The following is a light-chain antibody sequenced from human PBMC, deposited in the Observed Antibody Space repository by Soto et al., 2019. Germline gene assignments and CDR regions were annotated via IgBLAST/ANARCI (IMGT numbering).Light chain of an antibody. CDR2: EAS. Sequence: DIQMTQSPSTLSASVGDRVTITCRASQSISGSLAWYQQKPGKAPKLLIYEASNLKSGVPSRFSGSGSGTEYTRTISSLQPDDSARYYCQQYNGYWTFGQGTRVEIK. V-gene: IGKV1-5*03. J-gene: IGKJ1*01. CDR1: QSISGS. CDR3: QQYNGYWT.